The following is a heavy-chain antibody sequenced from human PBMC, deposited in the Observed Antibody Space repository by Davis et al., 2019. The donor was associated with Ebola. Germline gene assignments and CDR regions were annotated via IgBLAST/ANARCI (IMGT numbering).Heavy chain of an antibody. D-gene: IGHD6-6*01. Sequence: GESLKISCAASGFTFSSYAMHWVRQAPGKGLEWVAVISYDGSNKYYADSVKGRFTISRDNSKNTLYLQMNSLRAEDTAVYYCARGGYSSSFLFDYWGQGTLVTVSS. CDR2: ISYDGSNK. V-gene: IGHV3-30-3*01. CDR1: GFTFSSYA. CDR3: ARGGYSSSFLFDY. J-gene: IGHJ4*02.